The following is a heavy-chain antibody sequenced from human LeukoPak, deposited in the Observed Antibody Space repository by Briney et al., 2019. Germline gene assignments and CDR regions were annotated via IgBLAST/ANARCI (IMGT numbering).Heavy chain of an antibody. CDR2: ISGSGGST. J-gene: IGHJ5*02. Sequence: GGSLRLSCAASGFTFSSYAMSWVRQAPGKGLEWVSAISGSGGSTYYADSVKGRFTISRDNSKNTLYLQMNSLRAEDTAVYYCAKSPTTGYSSSANWFYPWGQGTLVTVSS. V-gene: IGHV3-23*01. CDR1: GFTFSSYA. D-gene: IGHD6-13*01. CDR3: AKSPTTGYSSSANWFYP.